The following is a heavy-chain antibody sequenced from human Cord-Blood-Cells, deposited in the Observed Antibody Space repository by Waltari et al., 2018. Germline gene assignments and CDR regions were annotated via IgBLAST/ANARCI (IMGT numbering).Heavy chain of an antibody. D-gene: IGHD6-13*01. V-gene: IGHV3-48*03. J-gene: IGHJ2*01. Sequence: EVQLVESGGGLVQPGGSLRPSCAAAGFPFISYAMTWVRQAPGKGLEWVSYISSSGSTIYYADSVKGRFTISRDNAKNSLYLQMNSLRAEDTAVYYCARGEQQQLYWYFDLWGRGTLVTVSS. CDR3: ARGEQQQLYWYFDL. CDR2: ISSSGSTI. CDR1: GFPFISYA.